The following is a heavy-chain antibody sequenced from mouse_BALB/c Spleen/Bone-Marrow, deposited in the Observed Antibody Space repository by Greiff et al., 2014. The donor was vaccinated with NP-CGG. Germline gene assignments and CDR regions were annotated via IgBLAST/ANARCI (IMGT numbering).Heavy chain of an antibody. CDR3: ARNYSYGKSFAY. V-gene: IGHV14-3*02. CDR1: GFNIKDTY. CDR2: IDPANGNT. Sequence: EVQVVESGAELVKPGASVKLSCTASGFNIKDTYMHWVKQRPEQGLEWIGRIDPANGNTKYDPKFQGKATITADTSSNTAYLQLSSLTSEDTAVYYCARNYSYGKSFAYWGQGTLVTVSA. J-gene: IGHJ3*01. D-gene: IGHD2-12*01.